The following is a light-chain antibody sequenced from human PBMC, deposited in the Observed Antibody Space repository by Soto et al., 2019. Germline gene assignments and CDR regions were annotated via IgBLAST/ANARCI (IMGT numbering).Light chain of an antibody. CDR3: QSGVT. Sequence: DIQMTQSPSTLSASVGDRVTITCRPSQSISNWLAWYQQKPGKAPKLLIYKASSLESGVPSRFSGSGSGTEFTLTISSLQPDDFSAYYCQSGVTFGGGTKVEIK. CDR2: KAS. J-gene: IGKJ4*01. CDR1: QSISNW. V-gene: IGKV1-5*03.